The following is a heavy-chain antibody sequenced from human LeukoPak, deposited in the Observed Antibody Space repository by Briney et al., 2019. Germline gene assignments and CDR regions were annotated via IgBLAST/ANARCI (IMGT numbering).Heavy chain of an antibody. D-gene: IGHD3-10*01. J-gene: IGHJ5*02. V-gene: IGHV3-7*01. CDR3: ARDKSGVSDWFDP. CDR1: GFPFTTYW. Sequence: GGSLRLSCAVSGFPFTTYWMSWVRQAPGKGLEWVANIKQDASEKYYVDSVKGRFTISRENAKNSLYLQMNSLRAEDTAIYYCARDKSGVSDWFDPWGQGTLVTVSS. CDR2: IKQDASEK.